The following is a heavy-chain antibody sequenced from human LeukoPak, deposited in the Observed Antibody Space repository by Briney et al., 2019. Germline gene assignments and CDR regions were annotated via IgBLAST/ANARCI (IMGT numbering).Heavy chain of an antibody. D-gene: IGHD1-26*01. CDR2: IRYDESNE. V-gene: IGHV3-30*02. Sequence: GGSLRLSCAASGFTFSSYGMHWVRQAPGKGLEWVAFIRYDESNEYYADSVKGRLTIARDNSKNTLYLQMNSLRPEDTAVYYCAKASSKWAFDYWGQGTLVTVSS. J-gene: IGHJ4*02. CDR1: GFTFSSYG. CDR3: AKASSKWAFDY.